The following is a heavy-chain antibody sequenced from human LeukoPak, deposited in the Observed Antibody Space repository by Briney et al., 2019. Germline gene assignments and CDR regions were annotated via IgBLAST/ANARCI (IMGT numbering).Heavy chain of an antibody. CDR2: ISHRVSDV. V-gene: IGHV3-11*01. CDR1: GGSFSDFN. CDR3: AKDILAAGLFFDY. D-gene: IGHD6-13*01. Sequence: LSLTCAVYGGSFSDFNWTWIRQAPGKGLEWVSYISHRVSDVQYADSVKGRFTISRDNARNSLYLQMNGLRAEDTAVYYCAKDILAAGLFFDYWGLGTLVTVSS. J-gene: IGHJ4*02.